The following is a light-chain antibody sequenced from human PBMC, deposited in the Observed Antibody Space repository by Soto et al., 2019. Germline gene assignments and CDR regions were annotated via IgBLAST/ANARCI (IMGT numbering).Light chain of an antibody. CDR1: QDISNY. CDR3: QHYNSFSRT. J-gene: IGKJ1*01. CDR2: SAS. V-gene: IGKV1-27*01. Sequence: DIQMTQSPSSLSASVGDRITITCRASQDISNYLAWYQQKPGKVPKLLIYSASTLQSGVPSRFAGSGSGTDFTLTITRLQPDDFATYYCQHYNSFSRTFGQGTKVDIK.